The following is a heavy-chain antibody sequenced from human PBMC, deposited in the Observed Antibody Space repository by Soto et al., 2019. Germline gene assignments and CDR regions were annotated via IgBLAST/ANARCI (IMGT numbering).Heavy chain of an antibody. CDR3: ARTRSAWSDFHYYSSDV. V-gene: IGHV1-18*01. Sequence: ASVKVSCKASGYTFTSYGISWVRQAPGQGLEWMGWISAYNGNTNYAQKLQGRVTMTTDTSTSTAYMELRSLRSDDTAVYYCARTRSAWSDFHYYSSDVWGQGTTVTVSS. J-gene: IGHJ6*02. CDR1: GYTFTSYG. D-gene: IGHD1-26*01. CDR2: ISAYNGNT.